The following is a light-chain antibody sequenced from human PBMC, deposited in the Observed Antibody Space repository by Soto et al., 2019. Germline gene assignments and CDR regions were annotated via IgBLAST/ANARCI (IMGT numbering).Light chain of an antibody. CDR3: QSYDSSLSGVV. Sequence: QSVLTQPPSVSGAPGQRVTISCTGSSSNIGAGYDVHWYQQLPGTAPKLLIYGNSNRTSGVPDRFSGSKSGTSASLAITGLQAEDEAGYYCQSYDSSLSGVVFGGGTKVTV. J-gene: IGLJ2*01. V-gene: IGLV1-40*01. CDR2: GNS. CDR1: SSNIGAGYD.